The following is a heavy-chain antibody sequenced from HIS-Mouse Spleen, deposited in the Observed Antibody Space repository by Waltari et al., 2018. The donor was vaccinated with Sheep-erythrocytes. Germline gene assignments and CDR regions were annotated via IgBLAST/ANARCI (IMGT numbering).Heavy chain of an antibody. CDR1: GGTFSSYG. Sequence: VQLVQSGAEVKKHGSSVKVFCKAAGGTFSSYGISWVRQAPGQGLEWMGRIIPILGIANYAQKFQGRVTITADKSTSTAYMELSSLRSEDTAVYYCAQTGATTPHFDYWGQGTLVTVSS. CDR3: AQTGATTPHFDY. V-gene: IGHV1-69*04. CDR2: IIPILGIA. D-gene: IGHD1-26*01. J-gene: IGHJ4*02.